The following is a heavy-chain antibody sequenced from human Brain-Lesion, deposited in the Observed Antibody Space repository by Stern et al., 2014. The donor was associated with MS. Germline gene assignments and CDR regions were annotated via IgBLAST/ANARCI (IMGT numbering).Heavy chain of an antibody. CDR1: GYTLTELS. Sequence: VQLVESGAEVKKPGASVKVSCKVSGYTLTELSMHWVRQAPRKGLEWMGGFDPADGETIYAQKFQGSVTMTEDTSTDTAYMELSSLRSEDTAVYYCATLSPGAGGNYYRHFDYWGQGTLVTVSS. D-gene: IGHD1-26*01. CDR3: ATLSPGAGGNYYRHFDY. J-gene: IGHJ4*02. V-gene: IGHV1-24*01. CDR2: FDPADGET.